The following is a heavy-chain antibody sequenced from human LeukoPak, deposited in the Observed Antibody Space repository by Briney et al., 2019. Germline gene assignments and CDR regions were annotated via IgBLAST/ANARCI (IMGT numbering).Heavy chain of an antibody. J-gene: IGHJ6*04. CDR3: ARDRLWFGDYYYYGMDV. CDR1: GFTFSSYE. V-gene: IGHV3-48*03. CDR2: ISSSGSTI. D-gene: IGHD3-10*01. Sequence: GGSLRLSCAASGFTFSSYEMNWVRQAPGKGLEWVSYISSSGSTIYYADSVKGRFTISRDNAKNSLYLQMNSLRAEDTAVYYCARDRLWFGDYYYYGMDVWGKGTTVTVPS.